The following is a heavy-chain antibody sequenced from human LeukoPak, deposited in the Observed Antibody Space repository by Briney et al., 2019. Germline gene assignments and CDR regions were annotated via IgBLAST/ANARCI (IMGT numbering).Heavy chain of an antibody. D-gene: IGHD3-10*01. Sequence: GGSLRLSCAASDFTFSDYAMSWVRHAPGKGLEWVSGISGSGGSPFYSDSVKGRFIISRDNSQNTVYLQMNSLRAEDTALYYCAKGKTHYYGPGDSWGRGTLVTVSS. CDR2: ISGSGGSP. V-gene: IGHV3-23*01. J-gene: IGHJ4*02. CDR3: AKGKTHYYGPGDS. CDR1: DFTFSDYA.